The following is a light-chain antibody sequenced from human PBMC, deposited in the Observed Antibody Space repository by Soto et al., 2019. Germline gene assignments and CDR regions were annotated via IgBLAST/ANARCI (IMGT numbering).Light chain of an antibody. CDR2: DAS. V-gene: IGKV3-11*01. Sequence: EIVLTQSPVTLSLSPGERANLSCRASQSINNYLAWYQQKPGQAPRLLIYDASNRATGIPARFSGSWSGTDFTLTISSLEPEDFAVYYCQQRFNWQVTFGQGTRLDIK. CDR1: QSINNY. J-gene: IGKJ5*01. CDR3: QQRFNWQVT.